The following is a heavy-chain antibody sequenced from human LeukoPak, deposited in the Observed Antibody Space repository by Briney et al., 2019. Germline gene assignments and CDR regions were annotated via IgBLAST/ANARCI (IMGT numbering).Heavy chain of an antibody. CDR2: ISGSGGST. V-gene: IGHV3-23*01. CDR1: RFTFSSYA. J-gene: IGHJ5*02. Sequence: PGGSLRLSCAASRFTFSSYAMSWVRQAPGKGLEWVSAISGSGGSTYYADSVKGRFTISRDNSKNTLYLQMNSMRAEDTAVYYCANQGKKTVTTWFDPWGQGTLVTVSS. D-gene: IGHD4-11*01. CDR3: ANQGKKTVTTWFDP.